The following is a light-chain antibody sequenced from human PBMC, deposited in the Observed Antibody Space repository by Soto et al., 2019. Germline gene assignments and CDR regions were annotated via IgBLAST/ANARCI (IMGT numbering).Light chain of an antibody. J-gene: IGKJ1*01. CDR3: QQYGSAPWT. CDR2: AAS. CDR1: ESVSSNY. Sequence: EIVLTQSPGTLSSSPGERATLSCRASESVSSNYLAWYQQRPGQAPRLLIYAASNRARGIPGRFGGSGSGTDFTLTVSRLEPDDVAVYYGQQYGSAPWTFGQGTKV. V-gene: IGKV3-20*01.